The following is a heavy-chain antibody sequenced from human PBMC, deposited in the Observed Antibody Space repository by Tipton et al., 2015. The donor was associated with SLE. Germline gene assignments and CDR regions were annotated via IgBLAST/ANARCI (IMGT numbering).Heavy chain of an antibody. CDR3: ARGSPQRRTSGFWDYYYHLDV. CDR1: GGSFSGHY. CDR2: IDDSGTT. D-gene: IGHD3-10*01. V-gene: IGHV4-34*01. J-gene: IGHJ6*03. Sequence: GLVKPSETLSLTCAVYGGSFSGHYWTWIHQPPGKGLEWIGEIDDSGTTNYSPSLRSRVTMSVDRSRNQISLRVRSVTAADTAVYYCARGSPQRRTSGFWDYYYHLDVWGQGTTVTVSS.